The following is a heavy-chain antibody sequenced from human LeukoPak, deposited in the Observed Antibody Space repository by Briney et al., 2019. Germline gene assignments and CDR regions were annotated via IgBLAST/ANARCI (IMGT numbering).Heavy chain of an antibody. CDR2: IKQDGSEK. D-gene: IGHD1-26*01. CDR1: GFTFSSYW. Sequence: PGGSLRLSCAASGFTFSSYWMSWVRQAPGKGLEWVANIKQDGSEKYYVDSVKGRFTISRDNAKNSLYLQMNSLRTEDTAVYYCARVVSGSYPLFDYWGQGTLVTVSS. CDR3: ARVVSGSYPLFDY. J-gene: IGHJ4*02. V-gene: IGHV3-7*01.